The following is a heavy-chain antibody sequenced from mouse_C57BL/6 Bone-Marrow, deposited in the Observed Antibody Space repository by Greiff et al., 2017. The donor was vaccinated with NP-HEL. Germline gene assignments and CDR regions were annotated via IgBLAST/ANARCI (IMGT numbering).Heavy chain of an antibody. D-gene: IGHD1-1*01. CDR3: ARSYYYGSSYGWFAY. Sequence: QVQLQQPGAELVKPGASVKLSCKASGYTFTSYWMHWVKQRPGQGLEWIGMIHPNSGSTNYNEKFKSKATLTVDKSSSTAYMKLSSLTSEDSAVYYCARSYYYGSSYGWFAYWGQGTLVTVSA. V-gene: IGHV1-64*01. CDR2: IHPNSGST. J-gene: IGHJ3*01. CDR1: GYTFTSYW.